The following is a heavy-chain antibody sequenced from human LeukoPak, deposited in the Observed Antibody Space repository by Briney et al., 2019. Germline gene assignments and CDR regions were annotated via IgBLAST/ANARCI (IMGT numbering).Heavy chain of an antibody. J-gene: IGHJ6*02. CDR1: GYTFTGYY. Sequence: GASVKVSCKASGYTFTGYYMHWVRQAPGQGLEWMGWINPNSGGTNYAQKFQGRVTMTRDTSISTAYMELSRLRSDDTAVYYCASLLGSGSQIYYYYGMDVCGQGTTVTVSS. CDR2: INPNSGGT. V-gene: IGHV1-2*02. D-gene: IGHD3-10*01. CDR3: ASLLGSGSQIYYYYGMDV.